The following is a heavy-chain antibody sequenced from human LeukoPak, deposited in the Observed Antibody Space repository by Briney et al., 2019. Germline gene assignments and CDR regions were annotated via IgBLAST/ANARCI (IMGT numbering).Heavy chain of an antibody. Sequence: SETLSLTCAVYGGSFSAYYWSWIRQPPGKGLEWIGEINHSGSTKYNPSLKSRVTISGDTSKNQFSLKLSSVTAADTAVYYCARGPYYYGSGRINDYWGQGTLVTVSS. J-gene: IGHJ4*02. D-gene: IGHD3-10*01. CDR1: GGSFSAYY. CDR3: ARGPYYYGSGRINDY. CDR2: INHSGST. V-gene: IGHV4-34*01.